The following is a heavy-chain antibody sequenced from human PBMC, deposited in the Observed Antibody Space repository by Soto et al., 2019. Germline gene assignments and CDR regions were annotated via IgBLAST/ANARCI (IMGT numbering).Heavy chain of an antibody. V-gene: IGHV4-31*03. J-gene: IGHJ5*02. Sequence: QVQLQESGPGLVKPSQTLSLTCTVSGGSISSGGYYWSWIRQHPGKGLEWIGYIYYSGSTYYNPSLKSRVTISVETSKHQFSLKLSSVTAADTAVYYCARSTVTATAGWFDPWGQGTLVTVSS. CDR2: IYYSGST. CDR3: ARSTVTATAGWFDP. CDR1: GGSISSGGYY. D-gene: IGHD4-4*01.